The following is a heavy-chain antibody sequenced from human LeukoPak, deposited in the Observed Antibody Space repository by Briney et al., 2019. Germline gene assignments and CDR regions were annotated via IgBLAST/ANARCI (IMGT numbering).Heavy chain of an antibody. D-gene: IGHD3-22*01. CDR3: ARHYYDSSGYYWEWYYFDY. CDR1: GYTFTSYA. Sequence: ASVKVSCKASGYTFTSYAMNWVRQAPGQGLGWRGWINTNTGNPTYAQGFTGRFVFSLDTSVSTAYLQISSLKAEDTAVYYCARHYYDSSGYYWEWYYFDYWGQGTLVTVSS. V-gene: IGHV7-4-1*02. J-gene: IGHJ4*02. CDR2: INTNTGNP.